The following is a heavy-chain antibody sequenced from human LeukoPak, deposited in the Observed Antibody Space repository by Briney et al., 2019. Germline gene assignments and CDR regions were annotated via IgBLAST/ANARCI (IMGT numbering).Heavy chain of an antibody. Sequence: SVKVSCKDSGGTFSSYAISWVRQAPGQGLEWMGGIIPIFGTANYAQKFQGRVTITADESTSTAYMELSSLRSEDTAVYYCARDGSSGWSYDAFDIWGQGTMVTVSS. J-gene: IGHJ3*02. CDR1: GGTFSSYA. CDR2: IIPIFGTA. CDR3: ARDGSSGWSYDAFDI. D-gene: IGHD6-19*01. V-gene: IGHV1-69*01.